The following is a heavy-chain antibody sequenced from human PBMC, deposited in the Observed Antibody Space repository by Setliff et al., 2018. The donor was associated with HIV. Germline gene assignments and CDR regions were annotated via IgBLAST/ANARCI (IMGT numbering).Heavy chain of an antibody. D-gene: IGHD1-26*01. Sequence: PSETLSLTCTVSGDYISSDDYYWGWIRQAPGKGLEWMGFIHDNGKAFYDTALKSRLTMYADTSRTQFYLNLRSVTASDTAVYYCVRYRSKIDWSDPWGQGTLVTVSS. CDR1: GDYISSDDYY. CDR2: IHDNGKA. J-gene: IGHJ5*02. CDR3: VRYRSKIDWSDP. V-gene: IGHV4-39*01.